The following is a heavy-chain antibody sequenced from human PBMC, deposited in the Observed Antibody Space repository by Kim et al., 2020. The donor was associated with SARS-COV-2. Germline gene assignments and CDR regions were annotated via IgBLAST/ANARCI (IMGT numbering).Heavy chain of an antibody. CDR2: INPNSGGT. Sequence: ASVKVSCKASGYTFTGYYMHWVRQAPGQGLEWMGRINPNSGGTNYAQKFQGRVTMTRDTSISTAYMELSRLRSDDTAVYYCARGGDGSGLFDAFDIWGQGTMVTVSS. CDR3: ARGGDGSGLFDAFDI. J-gene: IGHJ3*02. D-gene: IGHD3-10*01. V-gene: IGHV1-2*06. CDR1: GYTFTGYY.